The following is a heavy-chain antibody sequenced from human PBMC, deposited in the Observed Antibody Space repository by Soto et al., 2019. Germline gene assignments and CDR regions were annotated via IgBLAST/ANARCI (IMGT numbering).Heavy chain of an antibody. CDR2: IYYSGST. J-gene: IGHJ6*02. CDR1: GGSISSGGYY. CDR3: ARAGPLGSGGSRGGYYYYGMDV. Sequence: LSLTCTVSGGSISSGGYYWSWIRQHPGKGLEWIGYIYYSGSTYYNPSLKSRVTISVDTSKNQFSLKLSSVTAADTAVYYCARAGPLGSGGSRGGYYYYGMDVWGQGTTVTVSS. D-gene: IGHD2-15*01. V-gene: IGHV4-31*03.